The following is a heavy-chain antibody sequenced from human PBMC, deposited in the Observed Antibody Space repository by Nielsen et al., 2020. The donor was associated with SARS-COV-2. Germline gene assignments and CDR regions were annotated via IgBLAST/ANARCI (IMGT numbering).Heavy chain of an antibody. CDR1: GLIFSSYW. D-gene: IGHD4-11*01. V-gene: IGHV3-7*05. CDR2: INEEGSVV. J-gene: IGHJ4*02. Sequence: GESLKISCAASGLIFSSYWMVWVRQAPGKGLEWVANINEEGSVVSYVDSVKGRFTISRDNAGKSLYLQMNSLRAEDTAVYYCARDAAYSRFDYWGQGTLVTVSS. CDR3: ARDAAYSRFDY.